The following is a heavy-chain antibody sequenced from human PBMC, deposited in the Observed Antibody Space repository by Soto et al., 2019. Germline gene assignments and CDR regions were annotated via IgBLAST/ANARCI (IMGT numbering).Heavy chain of an antibody. V-gene: IGHV4-59*08. CDR3: ASLLFGESDNWPDL. D-gene: IGHD3-10*01. Sequence: PSETLSLTCTVSGGSISSYYWSWIRQPPGKGLEWIGYIYYSGSTNYNPSLKSRVTISVDTSKNQFSLKLSSVTAADTAVYYCASLLFGESDNWPDLWGQGTLVTVFS. J-gene: IGHJ5*02. CDR2: IYYSGST. CDR1: GGSISSYY.